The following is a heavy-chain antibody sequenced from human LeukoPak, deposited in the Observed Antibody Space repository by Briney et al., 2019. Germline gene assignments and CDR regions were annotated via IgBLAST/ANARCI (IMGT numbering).Heavy chain of an antibody. CDR3: ASPSKLVISRGGFDM. Sequence: GPLRLSCAASGFTFSSYAMSWVRQPPGKGLEWIGSIYFSETKYNPSLKSRITISGDASKKQFSLKLSSVTAADTAVYYCASPSKLVISRGGFDMWGQGTMVTVSA. CDR1: GFTFSSYA. J-gene: IGHJ3*02. CDR2: IYFSET. D-gene: IGHD3-22*01. V-gene: IGHV4-39*01.